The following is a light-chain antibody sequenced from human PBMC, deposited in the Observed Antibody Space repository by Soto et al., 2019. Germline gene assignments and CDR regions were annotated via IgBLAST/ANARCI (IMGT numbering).Light chain of an antibody. Sequence: EIVLTQSPGTLSLSPGERATLSCRASQSVSSSYLAWYQQKPGQAPRLLIYGASSRATGIPDRFSGSGSGTDFTLTIFRVVPEDFAVYSCQQFGSAPQTFGQGTKVDIK. J-gene: IGKJ1*01. CDR2: GAS. CDR1: QSVSSSY. CDR3: QQFGSAPQT. V-gene: IGKV3-20*01.